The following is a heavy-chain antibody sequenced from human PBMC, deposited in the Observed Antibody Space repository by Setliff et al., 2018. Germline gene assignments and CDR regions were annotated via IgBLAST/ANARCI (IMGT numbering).Heavy chain of an antibody. CDR3: ARDSPTVVTHLRVFDI. J-gene: IGHJ3*02. CDR2: LSASNGNR. CDR1: GYTFTNYG. Sequence: RASVKVSCKASGYTFTNYGVSWVRQAPGQGLEWMGWLSASNGNRNNAQKFQGRVTMTTDTSTSTAYMELRSLGSDDTAVYYCARDSPTVVTHLRVFDIWGQGTRVTVSS. D-gene: IGHD4-17*01. V-gene: IGHV1-18*01.